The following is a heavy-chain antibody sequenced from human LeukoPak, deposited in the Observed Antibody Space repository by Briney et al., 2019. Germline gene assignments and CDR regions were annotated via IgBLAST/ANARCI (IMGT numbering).Heavy chain of an antibody. CDR2: IYYSGST. V-gene: IGHV4-59*01. CDR1: GGSISSYY. CDR3: GRSLSSAWYYFAY. Sequence: SETLSLTCTVSGGSISSYYWSWIRQPPGKGLEWIGYIYYSGSTNYSPSLNSRVTISVDTSKNQFSLRLSSVTAADTAVYYCGRSLSSAWYYFAYWGQGTLVTVSS. D-gene: IGHD6-19*01. J-gene: IGHJ4*02.